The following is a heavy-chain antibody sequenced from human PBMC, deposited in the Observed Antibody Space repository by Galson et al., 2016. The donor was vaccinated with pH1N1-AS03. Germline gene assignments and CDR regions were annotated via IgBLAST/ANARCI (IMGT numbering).Heavy chain of an antibody. CDR1: GFNFTTYG. CDR3: ARESPVAGNFDF. D-gene: IGHD6-19*01. Sequence: SLRLSCAASGFNFTTYGMNMNWVRQAPGKGLEWISFISRSSLYISYADSVKGRFTISRDNAKNSLYLHMTSLRAEDTAVYSCARESPVAGNFDFWGQGTLVSVSS. CDR2: ISRSSLYI. V-gene: IGHV3-21*06. J-gene: IGHJ4*02.